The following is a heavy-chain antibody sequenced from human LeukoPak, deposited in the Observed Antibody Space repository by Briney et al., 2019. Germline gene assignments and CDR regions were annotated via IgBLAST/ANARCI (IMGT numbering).Heavy chain of an antibody. CDR2: LNNRATTT. CDR1: GFIFTNFA. J-gene: IGHJ4*02. V-gene: IGHV3-23*01. CDR3: AKGSPYASPRNYYFDY. Sequence: PGGSLRLSCTASGFIFTNFAMSWVRQAPGKGPEWVSALNNRATTTYYADSVKGRFTISRDNSKNTLYLQMDSLRVEDTAIYYCAKGSPYASPRNYYFDYWGQGTLVTVSS. D-gene: IGHD3-10*01.